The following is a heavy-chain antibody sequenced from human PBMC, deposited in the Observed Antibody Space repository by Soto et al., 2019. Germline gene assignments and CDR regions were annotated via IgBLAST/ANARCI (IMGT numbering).Heavy chain of an antibody. V-gene: IGHV3-74*01. CDR3: VRDGHCITTRCYGNGFDP. D-gene: IGHD2-2*01. J-gene: IGHJ5*02. CDR1: GFTFSTYW. CDR2: INGDASHT. Sequence: EVQLVESGGGLVQPGGSLRLSCAASGFTFSTYWMHWIRQVAGKGLEWVSRINGDASHTYYADSVKGRFTISRDNAKNTLDLEMNSLRAEDTAVYYCVRDGHCITTRCYGNGFDPWGQGTLVTVSS.